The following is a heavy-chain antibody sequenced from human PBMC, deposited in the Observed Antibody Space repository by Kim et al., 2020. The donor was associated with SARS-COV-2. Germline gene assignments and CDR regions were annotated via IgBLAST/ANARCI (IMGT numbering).Heavy chain of an antibody. Sequence: ASVKVSCKASGYTFTSYDINWVRQATGQGLEWMGWMNPNSGNTGYAQKFQGRVTMTRNTSISTAYMELSSLRSEDTAVYYCARVVVIASQWYFDLWGRGTLVTVSS. CDR1: GYTFTSYD. D-gene: IGHD2-21*01. CDR3: ARVVVIASQWYFDL. J-gene: IGHJ2*01. V-gene: IGHV1-8*01. CDR2: MNPNSGNT.